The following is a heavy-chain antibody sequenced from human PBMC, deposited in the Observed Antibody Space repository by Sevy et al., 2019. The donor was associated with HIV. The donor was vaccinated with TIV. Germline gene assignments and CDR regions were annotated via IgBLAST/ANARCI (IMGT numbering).Heavy chain of an antibody. J-gene: IGHJ6*03. V-gene: IGHV3-21*01. CDR2: ISSSSSYI. Sequence: GGSLRLSCAASGFTFSSYSMNWVRQAPGKGLEWVSSISSSSSYIYYADSVKGRFTISRDNAKNSLYLQMNSLRAAETAVYYCARVGYDFWSGYYSYYYYYMDVWGKGTTVTVSS. CDR1: GFTFSSYS. D-gene: IGHD3-3*01. CDR3: ARVGYDFWSGYYSYYYYYMDV.